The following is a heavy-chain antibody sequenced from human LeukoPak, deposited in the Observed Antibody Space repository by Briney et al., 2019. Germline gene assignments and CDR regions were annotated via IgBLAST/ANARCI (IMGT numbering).Heavy chain of an antibody. Sequence: GASVMVSCKASGDTFTSYNISWVRQAPGQGLEWMGWINPNSGGTNYAQKFQGRVTMTRDTSISTAYMELSRLRSDDTAVYYCARDGYSAFGEIDYWGQGTLVTVSS. CDR2: INPNSGGT. CDR1: GDTFTSYN. CDR3: ARDGYSAFGEIDY. V-gene: IGHV1-2*02. J-gene: IGHJ4*02. D-gene: IGHD3-10*01.